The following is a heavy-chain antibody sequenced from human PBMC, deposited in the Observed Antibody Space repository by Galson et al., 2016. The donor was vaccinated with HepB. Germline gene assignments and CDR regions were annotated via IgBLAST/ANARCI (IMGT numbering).Heavy chain of an antibody. Sequence: SLRLSCATSGLSFSVRGMHWVRQAPGKGLEWVAVIWNDGRTTYYGDSVKGRFIISRDNSRETLYLQMNSLRVDATAIYYCSTDGPPTVVVGAALDSWGQGTLVTVSS. D-gene: IGHD2-15*01. CDR3: STDGPPTVVVGAALDS. CDR2: IWNDGRTT. V-gene: IGHV3-33*01. J-gene: IGHJ5*01. CDR1: GLSFSVRG.